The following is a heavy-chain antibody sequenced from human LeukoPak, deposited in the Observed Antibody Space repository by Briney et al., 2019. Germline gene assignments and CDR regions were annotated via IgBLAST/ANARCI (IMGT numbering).Heavy chain of an antibody. CDR2: KSHGEGT. CDR1: GGSISSSSYY. Sequence: SETLSLTCTVSGGSISSSSYYWGWIRQPPGKGLEWIGEKSHGEGTKYNPSLKSRVTISVDTSKNQFSLNLSSVTAADTAVYYCARGLDQAKTGYWGQGTLVTVSS. CDR3: ARGLDQAKTGY. J-gene: IGHJ4*02. D-gene: IGHD3/OR15-3a*01. V-gene: IGHV4-39*07.